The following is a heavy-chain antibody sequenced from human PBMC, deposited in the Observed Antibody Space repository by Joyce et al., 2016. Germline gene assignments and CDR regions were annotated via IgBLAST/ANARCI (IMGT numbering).Heavy chain of an antibody. D-gene: IGHD5-24*01. CDR2: IYPGESDT. CDR1: GYSFSNYW. V-gene: IGHV5-51*01. Sequence: VQLVQSVAEVKKPGESLRISCKGSGYSFSNYWIAWVRRMPWRGLEWKGVIYPGESDTRDSPSFKGQVTISADKSISTAYVEWSSLKASDTAMYYCASRTKAGWLLPLDYWGQGTLVTVSS. CDR3: ASRTKAGWLLPLDY. J-gene: IGHJ4*02.